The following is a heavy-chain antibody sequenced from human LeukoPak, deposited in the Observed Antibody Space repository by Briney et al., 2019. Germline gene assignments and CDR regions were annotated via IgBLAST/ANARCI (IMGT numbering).Heavy chain of an antibody. D-gene: IGHD3-16*01. CDR2: ISYDGSNK. Sequence: GGSLRLACAASGFTFSMSGMHWVRQAPGKGLEWVAVISYDGSNKYYVDSVKGRFTISRDNSKSTLYLQMNSLRAEDTAVYYCAKGGGIWGTAGYWGQGTLVTVSS. J-gene: IGHJ4*02. CDR1: GFTFSMSG. V-gene: IGHV3-30*18. CDR3: AKGGGIWGTAGY.